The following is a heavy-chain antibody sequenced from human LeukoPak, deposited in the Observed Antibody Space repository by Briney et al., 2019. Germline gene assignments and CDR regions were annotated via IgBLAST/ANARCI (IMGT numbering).Heavy chain of an antibody. V-gene: IGHV3-9*01. CDR3: AREPSVVPSHYYYGMDV. CDR1: GFTFDDYA. J-gene: IGHJ6*02. D-gene: IGHD2-2*01. CDR2: ISWNSGSI. Sequence: PGRSLRLSCAASGFTFDDYAMHWVRQAPGKGLEWVSGISWNSGSIGYADSVKGRFTISRDNAKNSLYLQMNSLRAEDTAVYYCAREPSVVPSHYYYGMDVWGQGTTVTVSS.